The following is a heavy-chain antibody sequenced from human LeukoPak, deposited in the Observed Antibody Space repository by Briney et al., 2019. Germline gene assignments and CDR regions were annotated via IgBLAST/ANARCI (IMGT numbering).Heavy chain of an antibody. CDR2: INPDGRDT. CDR1: GFTFNRCW. Sequence: GGSLRLSCVVSGFTFNRCWMNWVRQAPGKGLEWVAHINPDGRDTYYVDSVKGRFTISRDNSENTVYLQMNSLRAEDTAVYYCAKEQVVSPPWVSYFDYWTQGTLVTVSS. J-gene: IGHJ4*02. CDR3: AKEQVVSPPWVSYFDY. V-gene: IGHV3-7*03. D-gene: IGHD1-26*01.